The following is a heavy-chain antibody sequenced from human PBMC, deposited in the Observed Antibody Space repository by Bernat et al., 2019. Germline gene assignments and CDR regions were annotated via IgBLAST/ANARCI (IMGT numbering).Heavy chain of an antibody. J-gene: IGHJ4*02. CDR2: ISPGGGST. D-gene: IGHD3-16*01. CDR1: GYTFSMFY. CDR3: ARGQIRPYDY. Sequence: QVQLVQSGAEVKKPGASVKVSCKASGYTFSMFYIHWVRQAPGQGLEWMGVISPGGGSTRHAQKFQDRVTMTWDTPTSTVYMELSSLRYEDTAVYYCARGQIRPYDYWGQGTLVTGSA. V-gene: IGHV1-46*03.